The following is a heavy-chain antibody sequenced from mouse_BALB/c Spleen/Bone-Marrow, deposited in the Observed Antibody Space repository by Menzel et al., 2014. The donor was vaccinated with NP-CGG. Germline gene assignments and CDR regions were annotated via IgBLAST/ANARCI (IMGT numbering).Heavy chain of an antibody. CDR1: GYTFTNFW. V-gene: IGHV1-80*01. CDR2: IHPGDGDT. J-gene: IGHJ2*01. Sequence: QVQLQQPGAELVRPGSSVKISCKASGYTFTNFWMNWVKQRPGQGLERIGQIHPGDGDTNNNGKFKGKATLTTDKSSSTAYMQLSSLSSEDSAVYFCARVYYGNLDYWGQGTTLTVSS. D-gene: IGHD2-1*01. CDR3: ARVYYGNLDY.